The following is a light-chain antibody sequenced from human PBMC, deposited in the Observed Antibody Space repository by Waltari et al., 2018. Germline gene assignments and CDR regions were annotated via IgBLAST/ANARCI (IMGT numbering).Light chain of an antibody. CDR2: EGD. Sequence: QSALTQPAYVSGSLGQSITISCTGSGSEIDIYNLVSWYQQYPGKAPKLIIYEGDERPSGVSDRFSGSKSGNTASLTISGLQADDEAEYHCCSYAGGTTFLFGGGTKVTVL. V-gene: IGLV2-23*03. J-gene: IGLJ2*01. CDR1: GSEIDIYNL. CDR3: CSYAGGTTFL.